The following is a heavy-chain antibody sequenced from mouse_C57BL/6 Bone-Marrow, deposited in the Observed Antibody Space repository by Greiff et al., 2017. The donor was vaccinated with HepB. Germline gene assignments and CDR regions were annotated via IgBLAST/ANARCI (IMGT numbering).Heavy chain of an antibody. Sequence: LVESGAELVRPGASVKLSCTASGFNIKDDYMHWVKQRPEQGLEWIGWIDPENGDTEYASKFQGKATITADTSSNTAYLQLSSLTSEDTAVYYCMIYFAMDYWGQGTSVTVSS. CDR1: GFNIKDDY. J-gene: IGHJ4*01. CDR2: IDPENGDT. V-gene: IGHV14-4*01. CDR3: MIYFAMDY.